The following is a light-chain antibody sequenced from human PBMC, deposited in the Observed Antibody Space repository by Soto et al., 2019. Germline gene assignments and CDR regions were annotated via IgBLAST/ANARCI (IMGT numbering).Light chain of an antibody. CDR2: DAS. Sequence: EFVLTQSPGTLSLSPGERATLSCGASQSINSRSLAWYQQKPGQAPRLLIYDASSRATGIPDRFSASGSGTDFTLTISSLEPEDFAVYYCQQYVASPYTFGQGTKVDIK. CDR3: QQYVASPYT. V-gene: IGKV3-20*01. CDR1: QSINSRS. J-gene: IGKJ2*01.